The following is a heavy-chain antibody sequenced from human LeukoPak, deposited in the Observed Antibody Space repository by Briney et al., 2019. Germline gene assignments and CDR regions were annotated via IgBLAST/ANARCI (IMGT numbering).Heavy chain of an antibody. CDR1: GFPFNNYW. V-gene: IGHV3-74*01. CDR3: ARAGASGWYAAGWFDP. D-gene: IGHD6-19*01. CDR2: INTDGRTT. Sequence: GSLRLSCAASGFPFNNYWIHWVRQAPGKGLMWVSSINTDGRTTRYAASVQGRFTISRDNAKNTLSLQMNSLRDDDTAVYYCARAGASGWYAAGWFDPWGQGTLVTVSS. J-gene: IGHJ5*02.